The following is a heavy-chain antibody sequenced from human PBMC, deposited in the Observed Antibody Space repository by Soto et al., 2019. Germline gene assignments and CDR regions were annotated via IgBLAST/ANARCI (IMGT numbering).Heavy chain of an antibody. CDR3: AKDSYCGVTVTTYYYYYYMDV. J-gene: IGHJ6*03. V-gene: IGHV3-30*18. CDR1: GFTFSSYG. CDR2: ISYDGSNK. Sequence: PGGSLRLSCAGSGFTFSSYGMHWVRQAPGKGLEWVAVISYDGSNKYYADSVKGRFTISRDNSKNTLYLQMNSLRAEDTAVYYCAKDSYCGVTVTTYYYYYYMDVWGKGTTVTVSS. D-gene: IGHD4-17*01.